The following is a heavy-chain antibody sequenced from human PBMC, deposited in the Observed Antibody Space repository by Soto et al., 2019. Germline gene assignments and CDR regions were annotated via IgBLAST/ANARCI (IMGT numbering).Heavy chain of an antibody. CDR2: IYATGDT. J-gene: IGHJ4*02. V-gene: IGHV4-39*01. CDR1: GGSISSSSYY. D-gene: IGHD6-19*01. Sequence: SETLSLTCTVSGGSISSSSYYWGWIRQPPGKGLDWIASIYATGDTYYNPSLKSRVTISVDTSKKQFSLKLSSVTAADTAVYYCASRVAVAAYYFDDWGQGSMVTVSS. CDR3: ASRVAVAAYYFDD.